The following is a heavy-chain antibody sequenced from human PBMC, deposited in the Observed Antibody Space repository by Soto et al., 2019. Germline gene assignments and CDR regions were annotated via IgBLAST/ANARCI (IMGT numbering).Heavy chain of an antibody. CDR1: GYTFTDHY. V-gene: IGHV1-46*01. D-gene: IGHD3-9*01. CDR2: INPTTGAT. CDR3: ARETLPLVNLNWFDP. J-gene: IGHJ5*02. Sequence: QVQLVQSGAEVKEPGASVTVSCKASGYTFTDHYIHWVRQAPGQGLQWMGMINPTTGATRYAQKFQGRVTVTRDTSTSTVYMELSSLGSDDTAVYYCARETLPLVNLNWFDPWGQGTLVTVSS.